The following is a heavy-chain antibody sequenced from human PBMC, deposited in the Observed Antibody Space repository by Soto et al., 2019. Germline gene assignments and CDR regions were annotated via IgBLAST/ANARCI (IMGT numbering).Heavy chain of an antibody. J-gene: IGHJ4*02. Sequence: PGGSLRLSCAASGFTFRSYAMNWVRQTQEKGLEWVSSISSTSTYTHYADSVKGRFTISRDNANNSLFLQMNSLRAEDTAIYYCARDLALAGNYWGQGXLVTVYS. CDR2: ISSTSTYT. V-gene: IGHV3-21*01. CDR3: ARDLALAGNY. CDR1: GFTFRSYA. D-gene: IGHD6-19*01.